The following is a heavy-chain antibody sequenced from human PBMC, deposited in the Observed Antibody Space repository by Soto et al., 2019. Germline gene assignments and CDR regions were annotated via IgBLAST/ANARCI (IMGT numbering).Heavy chain of an antibody. Sequence: QVQLVESGGGVVQPGGSLRLSCVASGFTLSSFGMHWVRQAPDKGLEWVAVISPDENKKYYADSVKGRFTLSRDNXINTLYVEMNSLRAEDTAVYYCAKDGRGSSSWHFHYWGQGTLVTVSS. J-gene: IGHJ4*02. CDR1: GFTLSSFG. CDR3: AKDGRGSSSWHFHY. D-gene: IGHD6-13*01. V-gene: IGHV3-30*18. CDR2: ISPDENKK.